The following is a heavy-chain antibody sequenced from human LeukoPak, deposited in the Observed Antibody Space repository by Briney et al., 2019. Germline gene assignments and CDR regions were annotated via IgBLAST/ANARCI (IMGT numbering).Heavy chain of an antibody. J-gene: IGHJ4*02. Sequence: PGGSLRPSCAASGFTVSSNCMSWVRQAPGKGLEWVSVIYSGGSTHYADSVKGRFTISRDNSKNTLYLQMNSLRAEDTAVYYCARAKGSGSYLDWGQGALVTVSS. CDR3: ARAKGSGSYLD. V-gene: IGHV3-66*01. D-gene: IGHD3-10*01. CDR1: GFTVSSNC. CDR2: IYSGGST.